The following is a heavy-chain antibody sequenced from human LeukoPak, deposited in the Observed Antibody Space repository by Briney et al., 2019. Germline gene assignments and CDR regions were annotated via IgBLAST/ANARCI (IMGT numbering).Heavy chain of an antibody. CDR1: GYSISSRYY. CDR2: VHHSADT. V-gene: IGHV4-38-2*01. D-gene: IGHD3-10*01. CDR3: ARYGHWFDP. J-gene: IGHJ5*02. Sequence: SKTLSLTCAVSGYSISSRYYWGWIRQPPGKGLEYIGSVHHSADTYYNPSLKSRVTMSIDTSKNQFSLKLNSVTAADTAVYYCARYGHWFDPWGQGTLVTVSS.